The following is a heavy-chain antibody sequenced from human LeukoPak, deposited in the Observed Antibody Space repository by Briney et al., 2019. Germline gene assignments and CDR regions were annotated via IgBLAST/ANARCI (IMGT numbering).Heavy chain of an antibody. D-gene: IGHD3-10*02. CDR1: GFTFVSYK. Sequence: GGPLEPSFPAPGFTFVSYKRNWVGQPPGKGLGGVSYISSSGSTIYYADSVKGRFTISRDNAKNSLYLQTNSLRAEDTAVYYCAELGITMIGGVWGKGTTVTISS. V-gene: IGHV3-48*03. J-gene: IGHJ6*04. CDR3: AELGITMIGGV. CDR2: ISSSGSTI.